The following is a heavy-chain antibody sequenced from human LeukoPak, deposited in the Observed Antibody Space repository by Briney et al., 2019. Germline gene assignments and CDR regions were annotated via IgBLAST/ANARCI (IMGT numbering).Heavy chain of an antibody. J-gene: IGHJ4*02. CDR1: GGSFSGYY. Sequence: SETLSLTCAVYGGSFSGYYWSWIRQPPGKGLEWIGEINHSGSTDYNPSLKSRVTISVDTSKNQFSLKLSSVTAADTAVYYCARGNSGYAESIDYWGQGTLVTVSS. D-gene: IGHD5-12*01. CDR3: ARGNSGYAESIDY. V-gene: IGHV4-34*01. CDR2: INHSGST.